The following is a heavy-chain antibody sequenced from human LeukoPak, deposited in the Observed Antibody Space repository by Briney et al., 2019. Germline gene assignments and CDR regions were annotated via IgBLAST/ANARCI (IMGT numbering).Heavy chain of an antibody. D-gene: IGHD4-17*01. Sequence: ASVKVSCKASGSTFTGYVILWVRQAPGQGREWRGWINPYSGGTNYAQKFQGRVTMTRDTSISTAYMELSRLRSDDTAVYYCARVLSPTVTTPSNSFDPWGQGTPVTVSS. CDR1: GSTFTGYV. J-gene: IGHJ5*02. V-gene: IGHV1-2*02. CDR2: INPYSGGT. CDR3: ARVLSPTVTTPSNSFDP.